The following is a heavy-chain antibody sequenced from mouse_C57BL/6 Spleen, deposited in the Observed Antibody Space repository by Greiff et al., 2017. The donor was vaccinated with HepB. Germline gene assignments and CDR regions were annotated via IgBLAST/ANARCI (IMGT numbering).Heavy chain of an antibody. D-gene: IGHD1-1*01. V-gene: IGHV1-69*01. J-gene: IGHJ1*03. CDR1: GYTFTSYW. CDR3: ARSSSYGYFDV. CDR2: IDPSDSYT. Sequence: VQLQQPGAELVMPGASVKLSCKASGYTFTSYWMHWVKQRPGQGLEWIGEIDPSDSYTNYNQKFKGQSTLTVDKSSSTAYMQLSSLTSEDSAVYCCARSSSYGYFDVWGTGTTVTVSS.